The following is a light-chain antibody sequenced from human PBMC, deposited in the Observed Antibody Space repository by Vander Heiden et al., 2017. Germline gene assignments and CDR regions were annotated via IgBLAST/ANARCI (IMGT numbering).Light chain of an antibody. CDR2: EVN. J-gene: IGLJ2*01. V-gene: IGLV2-14*01. Sequence: QSALTQPASVSGSPGQSITISCTGSSSDVGSYNSVSWYQQLPGKAPKLMIYEVNNRPSGISTRFSGSKSGNTASLTISGLQAEDEADYYCSSYTSSSTVLFGGGTKLT. CDR1: SSDVGSYNS. CDR3: SSYTSSSTVL.